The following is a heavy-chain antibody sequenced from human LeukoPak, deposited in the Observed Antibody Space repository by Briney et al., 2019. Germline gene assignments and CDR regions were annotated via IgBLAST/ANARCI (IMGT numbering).Heavy chain of an antibody. CDR3: ARDHREYCRTTSTCPYFDY. CDR2: ISPYNGNT. CDR1: GYTFINYG. D-gene: IGHD2-2*01. Sequence: RRASVKVSCKASGYTFINYGISWVRQAPGQGLEWMGWISPYNGNTIYTQKLQGRLTMTTDTSTSTAYMEMRSLRSDDTAVYFCARDHREYCRTTSTCPYFDYWGQGTLVTVSS. V-gene: IGHV1-18*01. J-gene: IGHJ4*02.